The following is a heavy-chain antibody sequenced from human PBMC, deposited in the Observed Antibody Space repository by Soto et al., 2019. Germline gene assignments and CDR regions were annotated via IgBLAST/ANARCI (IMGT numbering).Heavy chain of an antibody. CDR3: ARVPHRSYFDY. CDR2: IYYSGST. J-gene: IGHJ4*02. V-gene: IGHV4-59*13. CDR1: GGSISSYY. Sequence: SETLSLTCTVSGGSISSYYCSWIRQPPWKGLEWIGYIYYSGSTKYNPSLKSRVTISVDTSKNQFSLKLSSVTAADTAVYYCARVPHRSYFDYWGQGTQVTVCS.